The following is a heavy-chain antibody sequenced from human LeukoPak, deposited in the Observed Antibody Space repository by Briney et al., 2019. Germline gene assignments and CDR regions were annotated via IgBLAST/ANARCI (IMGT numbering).Heavy chain of an antibody. V-gene: IGHV4-59*01. J-gene: IGHJ6*03. D-gene: IGHD5-18*01. Sequence: SETLSLTCTVSGGSISSYYWSWIRQPPGKGLEWIGYIYYSRSTNYNPSLKSRVTISVDTSKNQFSLKLSSVTAADTAVYYCARTTEGGYTYDYFYYYYMDVWGKGTTVTISS. CDR1: GGSISSYY. CDR2: IYYSRST. CDR3: ARTTEGGYTYDYFYYYYMDV.